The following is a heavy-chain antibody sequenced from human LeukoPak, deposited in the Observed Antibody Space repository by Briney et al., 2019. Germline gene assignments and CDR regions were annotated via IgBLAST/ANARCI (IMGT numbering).Heavy chain of an antibody. Sequence: GGSLRLSCAASGFTFSSYGMHWVRQAPGKGLEWVAVIWDDGSNKYYADSVKGRFTISRDNSKNMLYLQMNRLRAEDTAEYYCAKGPRAPMGRGIFLPLGYWGQGTLVTVSS. V-gene: IGHV3-33*06. CDR3: AKGPRAPMGRGIFLPLGY. D-gene: IGHD3-10*01. CDR1: GFTFSSYG. J-gene: IGHJ4*02. CDR2: IWDDGSNK.